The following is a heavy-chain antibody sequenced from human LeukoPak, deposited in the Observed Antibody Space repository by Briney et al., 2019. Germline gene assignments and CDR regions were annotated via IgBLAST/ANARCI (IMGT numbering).Heavy chain of an antibody. CDR3: ARGYYYDSRTYYAYSY. Sequence: ASVTVSCKASGHTSTTYAIHWVRQAPGQGLEWMGWINAGNGNIKYSQKFQGRVTITGDTSASTAYMELSSLRSDDTAIYYCARGYYYDSRTYYAYSYWGQGTLVTVSS. D-gene: IGHD3-22*01. CDR1: GHTSTTYA. CDR2: INAGNGNI. J-gene: IGHJ4*02. V-gene: IGHV1-3*01.